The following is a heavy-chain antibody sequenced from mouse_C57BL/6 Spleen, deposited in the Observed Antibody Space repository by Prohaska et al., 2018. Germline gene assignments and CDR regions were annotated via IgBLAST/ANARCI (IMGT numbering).Heavy chain of an antibody. J-gene: IGHJ2*01. V-gene: IGHV1-26*01. CDR3: ARYGGGSLDY. Sequence: PELVKPGASVKISCKASGYTFTDYYMNWVKQSHGKSLEWIGDINPNNGGTSYNQKFKGKATLTVDKSSSTAYMELRSLTSEDSAVYYCARYGGGSLDYWGQGTTLTVSS. D-gene: IGHD1-1*01. CDR1: GYTFTDYY. CDR2: INPNNGGT.